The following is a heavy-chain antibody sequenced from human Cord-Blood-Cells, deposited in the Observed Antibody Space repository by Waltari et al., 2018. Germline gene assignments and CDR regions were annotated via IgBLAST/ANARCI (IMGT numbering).Heavy chain of an antibody. D-gene: IGHD1-20*01. J-gene: IGHJ4*02. CDR2: ISSSSSYI. V-gene: IGHV3-21*01. CDR3: ARDQDERANWIDY. CDR1: GFTFSSYS. Sequence: EVQLVESGGGLVKPGGSLRLSCAASGFTFSSYSMNCVRQAPGKGLEWVSSISSSSSYIYYADSVKGRFTISRDNAKNSLYLQMNSLRAEDTAVYYCARDQDERANWIDYWGQGTLVTVSS.